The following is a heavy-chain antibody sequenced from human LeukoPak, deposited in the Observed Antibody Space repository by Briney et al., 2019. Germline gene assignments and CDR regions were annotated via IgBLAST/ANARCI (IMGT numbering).Heavy chain of an antibody. J-gene: IGHJ6*02. CDR1: GYTFTGYY. D-gene: IGHD3-22*01. V-gene: IGHV1-69*13. Sequence: WASVKVSCKASGYTFTGYYMHWVRRAPGQGLEWMGGIIPIFGTANYAQKFQGRVTITADESTSTAYMELSSLRSEDTAVYYCARGFWHDSSGYYYYYYGMDVWGQGTTVTVSS. CDR3: ARGFWHDSSGYYYYYYGMDV. CDR2: IIPIFGTA.